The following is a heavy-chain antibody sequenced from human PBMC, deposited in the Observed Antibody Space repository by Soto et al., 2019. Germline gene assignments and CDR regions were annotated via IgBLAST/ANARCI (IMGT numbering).Heavy chain of an antibody. D-gene: IGHD2-2*01. Sequence: QLQLRESGAGLVKPSETLSLTCTVSGGSISSGAYSWTWIRQSPGKGLEWLGFIYQSGSTYYSPSRKSGVSIAIDKSKNQLSLNLRSVTAADTAVYYCARDNSGCSNSDCYLSGWFDPWGQGTLVTVSS. CDR2: IYQSGST. CDR1: GGSISSGAYS. CDR3: ARDNSGCSNSDCYLSGWFDP. J-gene: IGHJ5*02. V-gene: IGHV4-30-2*06.